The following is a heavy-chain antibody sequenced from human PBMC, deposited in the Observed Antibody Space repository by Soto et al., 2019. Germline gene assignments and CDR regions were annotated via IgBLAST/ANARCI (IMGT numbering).Heavy chain of an antibody. Sequence: GGSLRLSCAASGFTFSSYAMSWVRQAPGKGLEWVSAISGSGGSTYYADSVKGRFTISRDNSKNTLYLQMNSLRAEDTAVYYCAKDQDGVIFGVVLNWFDPWGQGTLVTVSS. CDR2: ISGSGGST. J-gene: IGHJ5*02. CDR1: GFTFSSYA. D-gene: IGHD3-3*01. V-gene: IGHV3-23*01. CDR3: AKDQDGVIFGVVLNWFDP.